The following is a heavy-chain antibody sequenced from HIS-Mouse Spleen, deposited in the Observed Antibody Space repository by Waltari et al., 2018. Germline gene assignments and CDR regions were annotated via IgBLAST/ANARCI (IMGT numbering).Heavy chain of an antibody. D-gene: IGHD4-17*01. Sequence: QLQLQESGPGLVKPSETLSLTCTVSGGSISSSSYYWGWIRQPPGKGLEWIGGIYYSGSTYNNPSLKVQVTKSVDTSKNQFSLKRSSVTAADTAVYYCARVPGDYSGAFDIWGQGTMVTVSS. CDR1: GGSISSSSYY. V-gene: IGHV4-39*07. J-gene: IGHJ3*02. CDR2: IYYSGST. CDR3: ARVPGDYSGAFDI.